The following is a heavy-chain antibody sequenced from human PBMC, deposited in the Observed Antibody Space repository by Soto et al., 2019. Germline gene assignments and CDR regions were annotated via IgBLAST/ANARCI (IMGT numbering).Heavy chain of an antibody. CDR2: INPSGGST. CDR1: GYTFTSYY. CDR3: ARDPGGSSSSDAFDI. V-gene: IGHV1-46*03. D-gene: IGHD6-13*01. Sequence: QVQLVQSGAEVKKPGASVKVSCKASGYTFTSYYMHWVRQAPGQGLEWMGIINPSGGSTSYAQKFQGRGTMTRDTSTSTVYMELSSLRSEDTAVYYCARDPGGSSSSDAFDIWGQGTMVTVSS. J-gene: IGHJ3*02.